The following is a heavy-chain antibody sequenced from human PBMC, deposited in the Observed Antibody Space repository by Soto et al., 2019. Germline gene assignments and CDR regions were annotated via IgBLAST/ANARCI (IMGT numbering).Heavy chain of an antibody. CDR3: ASDFED. Sequence: EVQLVESGGGLVQPGGSLRLSCEASGFTFSTFWMHWVRQAPGKGLVWVSRINSDGSSTNYADSVKGRVTISRDNAKNTLYQHLNSLRPEDTAVYYCASDFEDWGQGTLVTVSS. J-gene: IGHJ4*02. V-gene: IGHV3-74*01. CDR2: INSDGSST. CDR1: GFTFSTFW.